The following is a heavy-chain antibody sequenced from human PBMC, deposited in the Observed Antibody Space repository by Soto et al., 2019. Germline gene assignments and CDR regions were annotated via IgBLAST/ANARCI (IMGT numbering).Heavy chain of an antibody. CDR3: AREREKIYYGSGSYPTYFDY. Sequence: ASVKVSCKASGYTFTSYGISWVRQAPGQGLEWMGWISAYNGNTNYAQKLQGRVTMTTDTSTSTAYMELRSLRSDDTAVYYCAREREKIYYGSGSYPTYFDYWGQGTLVTVSS. V-gene: IGHV1-18*01. CDR2: ISAYNGNT. D-gene: IGHD3-10*01. CDR1: GYTFTSYG. J-gene: IGHJ4*02.